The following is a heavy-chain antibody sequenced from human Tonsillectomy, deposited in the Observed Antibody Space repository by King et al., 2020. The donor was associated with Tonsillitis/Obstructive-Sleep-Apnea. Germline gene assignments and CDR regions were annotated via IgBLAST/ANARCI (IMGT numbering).Heavy chain of an antibody. J-gene: IGHJ6*03. Sequence: VQLQQWGAGLLKPSETLSLTCAVYGGSFSGYCWSWIRQPPGKGLEWIGEINHSGSTNYNPSLKSRVTISVDTSKNQFSLKLSSVTAADTAVYYCVRGEIVVVVAATLDYYYMDVWGKGTTVTVSS. CDR3: VRGEIVVVVAATLDYYYMDV. V-gene: IGHV4-34*01. D-gene: IGHD2-15*01. CDR1: GGSFSGYC. CDR2: INHSGST.